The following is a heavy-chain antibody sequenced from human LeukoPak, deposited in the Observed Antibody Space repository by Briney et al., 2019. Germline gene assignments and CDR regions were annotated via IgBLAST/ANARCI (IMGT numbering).Heavy chain of an antibody. CDR3: AKGGYYYYYGMDV. V-gene: IGHV3-23*01. Sequence: PGGSLRLSCAASGFTFSSYAMSWVRQAPGKGLEWVSAISGSGGSTYYADSVEGRFTISRDNSKNTLYLQMNSLRAEDTAVYYCAKGGYYYYYGMDVWGQGTTVTVSS. CDR2: ISGSGGST. CDR1: GFTFSSYA. J-gene: IGHJ6*02.